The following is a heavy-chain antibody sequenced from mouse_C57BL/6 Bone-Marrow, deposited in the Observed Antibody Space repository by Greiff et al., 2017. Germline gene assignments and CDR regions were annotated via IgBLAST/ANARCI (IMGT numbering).Heavy chain of an antibody. CDR1: GYTFTSYD. Sequence: VQLQQSGPELVKPGASVKLSCKASGYTFTSYDINWVKQRPGQGLEWIGWIYPRDGSTKYNEKFKGKATLTVDTSSSTAYMELHSLTSEDSAVYFCARDLWDGRDYFDYWGQGTTLTVSS. D-gene: IGHD4-1*01. J-gene: IGHJ2*01. CDR2: IYPRDGST. V-gene: IGHV1-85*01. CDR3: ARDLWDGRDYFDY.